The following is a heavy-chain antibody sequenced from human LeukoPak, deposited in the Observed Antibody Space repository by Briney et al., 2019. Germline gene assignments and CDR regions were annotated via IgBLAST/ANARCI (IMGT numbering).Heavy chain of an antibody. D-gene: IGHD6-19*01. CDR3: ARDADPGIAVADLDY. J-gene: IGHJ4*02. CDR2: ISSSGSTI. Sequence: GGSLRLSCAASGFTFSSYEMNWVRQAPGKGLEWVSYISSSGSTIYYADSVKGRLTISRDNAKNTLYLQMNSLRAEDTAVYYCARDADPGIAVADLDYWGQGTLVTVSS. V-gene: IGHV3-48*03. CDR1: GFTFSSYE.